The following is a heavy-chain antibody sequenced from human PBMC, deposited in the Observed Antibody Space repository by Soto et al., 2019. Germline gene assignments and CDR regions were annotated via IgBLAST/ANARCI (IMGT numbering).Heavy chain of an antibody. Sequence: TLSLTCTVSGGSISSGGYFWSWIRQHPGKGLEWIGYIYYSGSTYYNPSLKSRVTISVDTSKKQFSMKLSSVTAADTAVYYCARDVAAAGFDPWGQGTLVTVSS. J-gene: IGHJ5*02. V-gene: IGHV4-31*03. CDR3: ARDVAAAGFDP. CDR2: IYYSGST. D-gene: IGHD6-13*01. CDR1: GGSISSGGYF.